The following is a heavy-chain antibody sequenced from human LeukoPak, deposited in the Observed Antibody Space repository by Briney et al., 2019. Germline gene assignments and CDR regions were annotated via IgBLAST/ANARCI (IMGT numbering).Heavy chain of an antibody. CDR3: ASGIAAAETFDY. CDR1: GGPISSYY. J-gene: IGHJ4*02. CDR2: IYYSGST. V-gene: IGHV4-59*01. Sequence: SETLSLTCTVSGGPISSYYWSWIRQPPGKGLEWIGYIYYSGSTNYNPSLKSRVTISVDTSKNQFSLKLSSVTAADTAVYYCASGIAAAETFDYWGQGTLVTVSS. D-gene: IGHD6-13*01.